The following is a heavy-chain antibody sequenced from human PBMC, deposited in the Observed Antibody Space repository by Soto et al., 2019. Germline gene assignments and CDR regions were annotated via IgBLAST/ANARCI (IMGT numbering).Heavy chain of an antibody. CDR2: INHSGST. CDR1: GGSFSGYY. J-gene: IGHJ4*02. Sequence: QVQLQQWGAGLLKPSETLSLTCAVYGGSFSGYYWSWIRQPPGKGLEWIGEINHSGSTNYNPSLKSRVTISVDTSKNQFSLKLSSLTAADTAVYYCARGWGRIFDYWGQGTLVTVSS. V-gene: IGHV4-34*01. CDR3: ARGWGRIFDY. D-gene: IGHD7-27*01.